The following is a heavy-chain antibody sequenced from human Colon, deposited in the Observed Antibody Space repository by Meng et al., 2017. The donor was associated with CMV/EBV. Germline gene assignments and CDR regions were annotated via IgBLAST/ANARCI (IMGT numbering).Heavy chain of an antibody. V-gene: IGHV3-66*01. J-gene: IGHJ4*02. CDR1: GFTVGSNF. CDR3: ASPPPIGAAFDY. Sequence: EGQVVEFGGALVPPGGSLRLSCSVSGFTVGSNFMSWVRQAPGKGLEWVSVIYGGGDTDYVDSVKGRFTISRDNSKNMLYLQMNSLRVEDTALYYCASPPPIGAAFDYWGRGTLVTVSS. D-gene: IGHD6-13*01. CDR2: IYGGGDT.